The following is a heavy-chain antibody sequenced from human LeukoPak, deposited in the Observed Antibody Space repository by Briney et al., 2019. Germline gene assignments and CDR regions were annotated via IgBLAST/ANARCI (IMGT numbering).Heavy chain of an antibody. Sequence: GRSLRLSCAASGFTFDDYAMHWVRQAPGKGLEWVSGISWNSGSIGYADSVKGRFTISRDNAKNSLYLQMNSLRAEDTALYYCAKGDYDILTGYITFQHRGQGTLVTVSS. J-gene: IGHJ1*01. V-gene: IGHV3-9*01. CDR1: GFTFDDYA. CDR3: AKGDYDILTGYITFQH. D-gene: IGHD3-9*01. CDR2: ISWNSGSI.